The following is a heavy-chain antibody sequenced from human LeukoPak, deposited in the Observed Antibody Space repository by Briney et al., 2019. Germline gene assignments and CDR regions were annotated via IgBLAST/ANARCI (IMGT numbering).Heavy chain of an antibody. V-gene: IGHV3-23*01. CDR3: AKDPGYQVVYCFDY. D-gene: IGHD2-2*01. CDR1: GFTFSSYS. CDR2: ISGSGGST. Sequence: PGGSLRLSCAASGFTFSSYSMSWVRQAPGKGLEWASGISGSGGSTDYADSVKGRFTISRDNSKNTLYLQINSLRVEDTAVYYCAKDPGYQVVYCFDYWGQGTLVTVSS. J-gene: IGHJ4*02.